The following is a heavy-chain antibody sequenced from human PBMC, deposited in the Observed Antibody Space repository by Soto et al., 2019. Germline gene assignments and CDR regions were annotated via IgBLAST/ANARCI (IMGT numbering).Heavy chain of an antibody. V-gene: IGHV4-39*01. D-gene: IGHD3-3*01. CDR1: GGSINSNTYY. Sequence: PSETLSLTCAVSGGSINSNTYYWGWIRQPPGKGLEWIGSVYYSGNTYDNPSLKSRVTISVDTSKNQFSLKLTSVTAADTAVYYCARLSYDFWSGSPWAFDYWGQGTLVTVSS. J-gene: IGHJ4*02. CDR3: ARLSYDFWSGSPWAFDY. CDR2: VYYSGNT.